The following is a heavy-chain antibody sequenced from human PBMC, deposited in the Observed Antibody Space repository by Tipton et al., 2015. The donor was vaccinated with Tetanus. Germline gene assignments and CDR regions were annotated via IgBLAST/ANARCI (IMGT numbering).Heavy chain of an antibody. CDR1: GALLTTGGYS. J-gene: IGHJ4*02. Sequence: GLVKSSETLSLTCNVTGALLTTGGYSWGWIRQPPGQGLEWMGYIYQTGSTYFNPSLRGRLTMSFKMSKNQTSLKLSTVTAADTAIYYCAREVPAAGRFGSWGQGSLVTVSS. V-gene: IGHV4-30-2*01. CDR3: AREVPAAGRFGS. D-gene: IGHD2-2*01. CDR2: IYQTGST.